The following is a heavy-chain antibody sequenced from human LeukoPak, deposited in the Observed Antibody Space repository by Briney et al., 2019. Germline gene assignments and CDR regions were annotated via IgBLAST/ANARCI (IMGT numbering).Heavy chain of an antibody. J-gene: IGHJ4*02. D-gene: IGHD7-27*01. CDR1: GYTFTDYF. CDR2: INSNSGGT. V-gene: IGHV1-2*06. CDR3: ARDLSSTANWDFDY. Sequence: ASVKVSCKASGYTFTDYFIHWVRQAPGQGLEWMGRINSNSGGTEFAQRFQGRVTMTRDTSINTAYMELSRLRSDDTAVYYCARDLSSTANWDFDYWGQGTLVTVSS.